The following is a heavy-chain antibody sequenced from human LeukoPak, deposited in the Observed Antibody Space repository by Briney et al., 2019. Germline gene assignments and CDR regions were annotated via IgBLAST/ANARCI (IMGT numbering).Heavy chain of an antibody. CDR1: GFTFSSYS. CDR2: IGSASTII. V-gene: IGHV3-48*02. D-gene: IGHD6-13*01. J-gene: IGHJ4*02. Sequence: PGGSLRLSCAASGFTFSSYSMDWVRQAPGKGLEWVSYIGSASTIIYHADSVKGRFTISRDNAKNSLYLQTNSLRDEDTALYYCARGRAAAGPLHYFDSWGQGTLVTVSS. CDR3: ARGRAAAGPLHYFDS.